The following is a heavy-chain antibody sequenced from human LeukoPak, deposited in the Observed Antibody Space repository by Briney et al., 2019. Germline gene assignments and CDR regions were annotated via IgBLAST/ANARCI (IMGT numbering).Heavy chain of an antibody. Sequence: EASVKVSCKASGGTFSSFAISWVRQAPGQGLEWMGGIIPIFGTANYAQNFQGRVTITADESTATAYMELSSLKSEDTAVYYCARDYCSSTSCPYRDAEYFQHWGQGTLVTVSS. V-gene: IGHV1-69*13. CDR1: GGTFSSFA. D-gene: IGHD2-2*01. J-gene: IGHJ1*01. CDR3: ARDYCSSTSCPYRDAEYFQH. CDR2: IIPIFGTA.